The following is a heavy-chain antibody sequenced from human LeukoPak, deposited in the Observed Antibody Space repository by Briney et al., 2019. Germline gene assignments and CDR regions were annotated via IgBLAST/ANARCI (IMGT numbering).Heavy chain of an antibody. CDR3: VVLQPNPYYYDSSGYYRDY. D-gene: IGHD3-22*01. Sequence: GESLKISCKGSGYSFTSNWIAWVRQMPGKGLEWMGIIYPGDSDTRYSPSFQGQVTISADKSISTAYLQWSSLKASDTAMYYCVVLQPNPYYYDSSGYYRDYWGQGTLVTVSS. CDR2: IYPGDSDT. V-gene: IGHV5-51*01. CDR1: GYSFTSNW. J-gene: IGHJ4*02.